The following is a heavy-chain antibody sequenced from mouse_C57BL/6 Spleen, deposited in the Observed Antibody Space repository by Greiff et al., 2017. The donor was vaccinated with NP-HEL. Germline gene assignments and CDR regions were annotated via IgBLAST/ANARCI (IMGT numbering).Heavy chain of an antibody. J-gene: IGHJ4*01. D-gene: IGHD1-1*01. CDR1: GYAFTSSW. Sequence: QVQLQQPGAELVKPGASVKLSCKASGYAFTSSWMQWVKQRPGQGLEWIGEIDPADSYTNYNRKFKGKATLTVDTSSSTAYMQLSSLTSEDSEVYDCARRGATVVAPYYAMEYWGQGTSVTVSS. V-gene: IGHV1-50*01. CDR2: IDPADSYT. CDR3: ARRGATVVAPYYAMEY.